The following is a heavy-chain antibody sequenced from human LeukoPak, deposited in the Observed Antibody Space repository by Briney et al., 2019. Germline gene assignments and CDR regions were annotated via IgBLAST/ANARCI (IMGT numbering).Heavy chain of an antibody. V-gene: IGHV3-23*01. CDR3: AKGNCRGTSCYSDY. CDR1: GFTFSTYA. J-gene: IGHJ4*02. Sequence: GGSLRLSCADSGFTFSTYAMTWARQAPGKGLEWVSTISGGGGSTYYADSVKGRFTISRDNSKNTLYLHMNSLRAEDTAVYYCAKGNCRGTSCYSDYWGQGTLVTVSS. D-gene: IGHD2-2*02. CDR2: ISGGGGST.